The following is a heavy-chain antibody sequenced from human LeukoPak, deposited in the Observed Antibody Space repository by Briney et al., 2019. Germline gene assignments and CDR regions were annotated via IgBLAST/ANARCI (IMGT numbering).Heavy chain of an antibody. J-gene: IGHJ4*02. CDR1: GYTFTGYY. Sequence: ASVKVSCKASGYTFTGYYMYWVRQAPGQGLEWMGWINPNSGGTNYAQKFQGRVTMTRDTSISTAYMELSRLRSDDTAVYYCARERGLGSSSPGYWGQGTLVTVSS. V-gene: IGHV1-2*02. CDR2: INPNSGGT. D-gene: IGHD6-6*01. CDR3: ARERGLGSSSPGY.